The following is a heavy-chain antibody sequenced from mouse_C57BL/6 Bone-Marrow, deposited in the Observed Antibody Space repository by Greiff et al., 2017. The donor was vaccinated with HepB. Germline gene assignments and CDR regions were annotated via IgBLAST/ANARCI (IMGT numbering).Heavy chain of an antibody. CDR3: ARRGYGSSHWYFDV. CDR1: GFTFSSYG. D-gene: IGHD1-1*01. V-gene: IGHV5-6*01. Sequence: EVQLVESGGDLVKPGGSLKLSCAASGFTFSSYGMSWVRQTPDKRLEWVATISSGGSYTYCPDSVKGRFTISRDNAKNTLYLQMSSLKSEDTAMYYCARRGYGSSHWYFDVWGTGTTVTVSS. CDR2: ISSGGSYT. J-gene: IGHJ1*03.